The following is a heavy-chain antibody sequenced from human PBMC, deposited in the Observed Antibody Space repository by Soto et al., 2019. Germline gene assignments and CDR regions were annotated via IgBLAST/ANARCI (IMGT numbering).Heavy chain of an antibody. CDR3: ARNLRYNNIYYDPFYY. J-gene: IGHJ4*02. D-gene: IGHD1-20*01. CDR2: INPDNGKT. CDR1: GYIFTHFA. V-gene: IGHV1-3*01. Sequence: QVQLVQSGAEVKKPGASVKVSCKVSGYIFTHFALQWVRQAPGQSLEWMGWINPDNGKTKYSQKFQGRVTITRDTSASTAYMELSNLRSEDSAIYYCARNLRYNNIYYDPFYYWGQGTLVSVSS.